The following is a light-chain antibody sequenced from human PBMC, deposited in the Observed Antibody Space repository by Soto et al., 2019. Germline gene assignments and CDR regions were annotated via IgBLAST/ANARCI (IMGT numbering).Light chain of an antibody. Sequence: EIVLTQSPGTLSLSPGEIATLSGMASQSVNSRLAWYQHKPGQAPRLLISGASSRATGIPDRFSGSGSATDFTLTISRLEPEDFALYYCQHYGRSPITFGQGIRLEIK. CDR3: QHYGRSPIT. V-gene: IGKV3-20*01. CDR2: GAS. CDR1: QSVNSR. J-gene: IGKJ5*01.